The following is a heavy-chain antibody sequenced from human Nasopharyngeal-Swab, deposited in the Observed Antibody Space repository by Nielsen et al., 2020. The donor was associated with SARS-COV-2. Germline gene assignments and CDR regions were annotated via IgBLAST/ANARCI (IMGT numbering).Heavy chain of an antibody. D-gene: IGHD1-1*01. J-gene: IGHJ4*02. CDR2: ISTSSSNT. Sequence: ASVKVSCKASGYTYTNYGLNWVRQAPGQGLEWMGWISTSSSNTLYAQNIQGRVTMTTDTSTNTAYIELRSLRSDDTAVYYCARGFNWNDFDYWGQGTLVTVSS. V-gene: IGHV1-18*04. CDR1: GYTYTNYG. CDR3: ARGFNWNDFDY.